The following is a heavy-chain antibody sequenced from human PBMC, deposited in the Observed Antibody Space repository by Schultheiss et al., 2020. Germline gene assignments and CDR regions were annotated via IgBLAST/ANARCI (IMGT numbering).Heavy chain of an antibody. J-gene: IGHJ5*02. V-gene: IGHV3-NL1*01. CDR2: IYSGGST. Sequence: GGSLRLSCAASGFTFSSYAMHWVRQAPGKGLEWVAVIYSGGSTYYADSVKGRFTISRDNAKNSLYLQMNSLRAEDTAVYYCAREDYLNWFDPWGQGTLVTVSS. CDR1: GFTFSSYA. D-gene: IGHD2/OR15-2a*01. CDR3: AREDYLNWFDP.